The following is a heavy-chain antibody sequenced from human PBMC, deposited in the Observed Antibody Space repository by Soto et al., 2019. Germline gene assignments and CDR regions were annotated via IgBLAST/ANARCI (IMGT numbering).Heavy chain of an antibody. V-gene: IGHV3-7*03. D-gene: IGHD5-12*01. J-gene: IGHJ6*02. Sequence: PEGSLRLSCSASGFTFSSYWMSWVRQAPGKGLEWVANIKQDGSEKYYVDSVKGRFTISRDNAKNSLYLQMNSLRAEDTAVYYCAREGGLDYYYYYGMDVWRQGTTVTVSS. CDR2: IKQDGSEK. CDR3: AREGGLDYYYYYGMDV. CDR1: GFTFSSYW.